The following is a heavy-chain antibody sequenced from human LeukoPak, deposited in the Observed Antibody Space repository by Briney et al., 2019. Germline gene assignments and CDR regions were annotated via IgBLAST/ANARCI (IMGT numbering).Heavy chain of an antibody. V-gene: IGHV4-34*01. CDR2: INHSGST. D-gene: IGHD3-10*01. Sequence: SETLSLTCAVSGGSFSGYYWSWIRQPPGKGLEWIGEINHSGSTNYNPSLKSRVTISVGTSKNQFSLKLSSVTAADTAVYYCARGPYYGSGSYHRKGWFDPWGQGTLVTVSS. J-gene: IGHJ5*02. CDR1: GGSFSGYY. CDR3: ARGPYYGSGSYHRKGWFDP.